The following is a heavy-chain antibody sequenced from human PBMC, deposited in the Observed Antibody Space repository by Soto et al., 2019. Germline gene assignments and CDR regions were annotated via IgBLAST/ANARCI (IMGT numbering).Heavy chain of an antibody. CDR2: IYSGGKI. Sequence: ELLLVESGGGVIQPGGSLRLSCAASGFTVRAKYMTWVRQAPGRGLEWVSVIYSGGKIYYPDSVKGRFTTSRDISQNTMFLQMNNLRVEDTAVYYCARDSGLIRENYGMDVWGQGTTVAVSS. D-gene: IGHD2-15*01. CDR1: GFTVRAKY. J-gene: IGHJ6*02. V-gene: IGHV3-53*01. CDR3: ARDSGLIRENYGMDV.